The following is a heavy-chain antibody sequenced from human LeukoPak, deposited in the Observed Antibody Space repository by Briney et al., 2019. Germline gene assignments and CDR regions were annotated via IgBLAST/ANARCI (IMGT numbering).Heavy chain of an antibody. J-gene: IGHJ6*02. CDR3: TTLGYCSSASCYLDV. Sequence: PGGSLRLSCAASGFTFSNAWMSWVRQAPGKGLEWVGRMKSKTDGGTTDYAAPVKDRFTISRDDSKNTLYLQMNSLKTEDTAVYYCTTLGYCSSASCYLDVWGQGTTVTVSS. CDR2: MKSKTDGGTT. CDR1: GFTFSNAW. V-gene: IGHV3-15*01. D-gene: IGHD2-2*01.